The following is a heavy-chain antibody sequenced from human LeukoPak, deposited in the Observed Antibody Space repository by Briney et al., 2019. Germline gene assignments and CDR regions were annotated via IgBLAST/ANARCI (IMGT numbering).Heavy chain of an antibody. CDR3: ASSPRTATTWAPEYFQH. Sequence: PSQTLSLTCTVSGGSISSGGYYWSWIRQHPGKGLEWIGYIYYSGSTYYNPSLKSRVTISVDTSKNQFSLKLSSVTAADTAVYYCASSPRTATTWAPEYFQHWGQGTLVTVSS. CDR2: IYYSGST. D-gene: IGHD4-17*01. J-gene: IGHJ1*01. V-gene: IGHV4-31*03. CDR1: GGSISSGGYY.